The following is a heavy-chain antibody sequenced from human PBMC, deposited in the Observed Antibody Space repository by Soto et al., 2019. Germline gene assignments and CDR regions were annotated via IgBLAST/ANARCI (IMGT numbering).Heavy chain of an antibody. Sequence: SVKVSCKASGGTFSSYAISWVRQAPGQGLEWMGGIIPIFGTANYAQKLQGRVTITADESTSKAYMELSSLRSEDTAVYYCARSPASRYNCNFGYYYGMDVWGQGNTVPVSS. CDR2: IIPIFGTA. D-gene: IGHD1-7*01. CDR1: GGTFSSYA. J-gene: IGHJ6*02. CDR3: ARSPASRYNCNFGYYYGMDV. V-gene: IGHV1-69*13.